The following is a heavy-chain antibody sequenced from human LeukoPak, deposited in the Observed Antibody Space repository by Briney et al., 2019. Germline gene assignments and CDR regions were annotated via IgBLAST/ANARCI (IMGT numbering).Heavy chain of an antibody. CDR3: AHDKDYRMVV. Sequence: SGPTLVKPTQPLTLTYTFSGFSLTTGGGAGGWLRRPPGKALEWLALIYWNDEKRYSPSRGSRLTVTKDTSKNQVVLTMTNMDPEDTATYYCAHDKDYRMVVWGQGTTVTVSS. D-gene: IGHD3-16*02. V-gene: IGHV2-5*01. CDR1: GFSLTTGGGA. J-gene: IGHJ6*02. CDR2: IYWNDEK.